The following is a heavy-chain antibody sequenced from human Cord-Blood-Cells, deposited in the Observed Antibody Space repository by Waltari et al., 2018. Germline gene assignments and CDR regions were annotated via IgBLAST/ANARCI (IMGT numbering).Heavy chain of an antibody. CDR1: GYTLTELS. Sequence: QVQLVQSGAEVKKPGASVKVSCKVSGYTLTELSMHWVRQAPGKGLEWMGGFDPEDGETIYAQKFQGRVTMTEDTSTDTAYMELSSLRSEDTAVYYCATLSRGETDYYGSGSYYFDYWGQGTLVTVSS. CDR2: FDPEDGET. D-gene: IGHD3-10*01. J-gene: IGHJ4*02. CDR3: ATLSRGETDYYGSGSYYFDY. V-gene: IGHV1-24*01.